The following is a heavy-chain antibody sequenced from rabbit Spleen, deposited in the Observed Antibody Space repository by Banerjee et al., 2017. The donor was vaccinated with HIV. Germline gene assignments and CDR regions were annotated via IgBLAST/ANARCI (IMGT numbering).Heavy chain of an antibody. V-gene: IGHV1S7*01. J-gene: IGHJ3*01. D-gene: IGHD1-1*01. CDR1: GIDFTNYY. CDR3: LRGVVSEWFDGRL. CDR2: IDNGGSA. Sequence: QLTETGGGLVQPGGSLTLSCKASGIDFTNYYISWVRQAPGKGLEWIGHIDNGGSAYYASWAKGRFTISRENAQNTLYLQLNSLTAADTATHYCLRGVVSEWFDGRLWGQGTLVTVS.